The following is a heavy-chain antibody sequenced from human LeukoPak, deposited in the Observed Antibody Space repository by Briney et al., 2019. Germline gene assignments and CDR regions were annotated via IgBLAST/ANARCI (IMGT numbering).Heavy chain of an antibody. Sequence: GGSLRLSCAASGFTFSSYWMSWVRQAPGKGLEWVANIKQDGSEKYYVDSVKGRFAISRDNAKNSLYLQMNSLRAEDTAVYYCARDRIAARPGYFDYWGQGTLVTVSS. CDR2: IKQDGSEK. D-gene: IGHD6-6*01. J-gene: IGHJ4*02. CDR1: GFTFSSYW. V-gene: IGHV3-7*01. CDR3: ARDRIAARPGYFDY.